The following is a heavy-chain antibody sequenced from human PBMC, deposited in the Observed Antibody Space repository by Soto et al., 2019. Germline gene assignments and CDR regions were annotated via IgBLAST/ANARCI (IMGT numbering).Heavy chain of an antibody. V-gene: IGHV3-7*03. Sequence: EVELVESGGGLVQPGGSLRLSCAASGFMFANYWMTWVRHAPGTGLEWVANIHRDGSEKYYVDSVKGRFTISRDNADNSLFLHMNSLRADDTAIYYCARVRATDYEIDYWGQGALVTVSS. CDR3: ARVRATDYEIDY. D-gene: IGHD4-17*01. CDR1: GFMFANYW. CDR2: IHRDGSEK. J-gene: IGHJ4*02.